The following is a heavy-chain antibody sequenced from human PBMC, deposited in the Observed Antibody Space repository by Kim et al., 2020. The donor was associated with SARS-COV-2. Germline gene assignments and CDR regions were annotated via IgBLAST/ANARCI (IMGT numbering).Heavy chain of an antibody. CDR1: GFTFSSYW. CDR2: IKQDGSEK. CDR3: ARDEDSYYYYYGMDV. V-gene: IGHV3-7*01. J-gene: IGHJ6*02. Sequence: GGSLRLSCAASGFTFSSYWMSWVRQAPGKGLEWVANIKQDGSEKYYVDSVKGRFTISRDNAKNSLYLQMNSLRAEDTAVYYCARDEDSYYYYYGMDVWGPRTTVTVSS.